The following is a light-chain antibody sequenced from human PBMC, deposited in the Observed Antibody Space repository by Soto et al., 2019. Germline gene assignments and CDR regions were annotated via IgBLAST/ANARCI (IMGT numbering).Light chain of an antibody. CDR2: EVS. J-gene: IGLJ1*01. CDR1: SSDVGSYNR. CDR3: TSYTSSNTFV. Sequence: QSALTQPPSVSGSPGQSVTISCTGTSSDVGSYNRVSWYQQHPGTAPKLMIYEVSNRPSGVPDRFSGSKSGNTASLTISGLQAEDEADYYCTSYTSSNTFVFGTGTKVTVL. V-gene: IGLV2-18*02.